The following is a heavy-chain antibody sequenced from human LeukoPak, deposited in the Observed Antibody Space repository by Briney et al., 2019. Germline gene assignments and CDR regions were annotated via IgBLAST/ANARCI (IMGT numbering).Heavy chain of an antibody. CDR3: ARFDIVVVTATDAFDI. CDR1: GGSISSSSYY. D-gene: IGHD2-21*02. J-gene: IGHJ3*02. V-gene: IGHV4-39*07. CDR2: IYYSGST. Sequence: SETLSLTCTVSGGSISSSSYYWGWIRQPPGKGLEWIGSIYYSGSTYYNPSLKSRVTISVDTSKNQFSLKLSSVTAADTAVYYCARFDIVVVTATDAFDIWGQGTMVTVSS.